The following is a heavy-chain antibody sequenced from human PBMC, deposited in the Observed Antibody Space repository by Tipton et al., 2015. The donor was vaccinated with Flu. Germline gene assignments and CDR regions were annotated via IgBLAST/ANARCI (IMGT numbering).Heavy chain of an antibody. CDR1: GGSISSSRYY. J-gene: IGHJ5*02. CDR2: IYHSGTA. CDR3: ARYPESNYHWFGP. V-gene: IGHV4-39*07. D-gene: IGHD4-11*01. Sequence: GLVKPSETLSLTCTVSGGSISSSRYYWGWIRQPQGKGLEWIGSIYHSGTAYYNPALKSRVTISVDTSKNQISLKLRSVTAADTAVYYCARYPESNYHWFGPWGQGALVTVSS.